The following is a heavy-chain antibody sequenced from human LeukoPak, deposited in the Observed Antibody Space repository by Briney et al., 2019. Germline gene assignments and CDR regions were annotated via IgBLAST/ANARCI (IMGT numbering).Heavy chain of an antibody. CDR3: GRDRGDRAAAAGYNWFDP. D-gene: IGHD6-13*01. CDR2: LYYSGST. Sequence: SETLSLTCTVSGGSISSHYWSWLRQPPGKGLEGIGYLYYSGSTNYSTFLKSRVTISVSTSKNQFSLKMRSLTAADTGVYYCGRDRGDRAAAAGYNWFDPGGEGTLVTVSS. V-gene: IGHV4-59*11. CDR1: GGSISSHY. J-gene: IGHJ5*02.